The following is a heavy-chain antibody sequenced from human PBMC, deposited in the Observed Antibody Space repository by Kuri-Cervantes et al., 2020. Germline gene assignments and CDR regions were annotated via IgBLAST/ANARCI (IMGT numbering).Heavy chain of an antibody. V-gene: IGHV3-74*01. Sequence: GESLKISCAASGFTFSSYWMSWVRQAPGKGLVWVSRINSDGSSTSYADSVKGRFTISRDNAKNTLYLQMNSLRAEDTAVYYCARDQLVVVITYYWYYGMDVWGQGTTVTVSS. CDR3: ARDQLVVVITYYWYYGMDV. CDR1: GFTFSSYW. D-gene: IGHD3-22*01. CDR2: INSDGSST. J-gene: IGHJ6*02.